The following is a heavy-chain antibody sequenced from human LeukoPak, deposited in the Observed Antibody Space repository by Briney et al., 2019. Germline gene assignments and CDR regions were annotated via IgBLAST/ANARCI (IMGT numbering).Heavy chain of an antibody. CDR2: INPSGGST. CDR3: ARDQDWNYAFDI. J-gene: IGHJ3*02. V-gene: IGHV1-46*01. CDR1: GYTLTSYF. D-gene: IGHD1-7*01. Sequence: RASVKVSCKASGYTLTSYFIHWVRQAPGQGLEWMGIINPSGGSTSYAQKFQGRVTMTRDTSTSTVYMELSSLRSEDTAVYYCARDQDWNYAFDIWGQGTMVIVSS.